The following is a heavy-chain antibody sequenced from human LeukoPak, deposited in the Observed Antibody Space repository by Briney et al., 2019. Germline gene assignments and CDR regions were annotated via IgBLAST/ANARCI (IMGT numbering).Heavy chain of an antibody. J-gene: IGHJ5*02. Sequence: PSETLSLTCAVYGGSFRGYYWTWIRQPPRKGLEWIGEINHSGSTNYNPSLKSRVTISVDTSKNQFSLKLSSVTAADTAVYYCARHPRQWLVQRSPNWFDPWGQGTLVTVSS. CDR2: INHSGST. CDR1: GGSFRGYY. CDR3: ARHPRQWLVQRSPNWFDP. D-gene: IGHD6-19*01. V-gene: IGHV4-34*01.